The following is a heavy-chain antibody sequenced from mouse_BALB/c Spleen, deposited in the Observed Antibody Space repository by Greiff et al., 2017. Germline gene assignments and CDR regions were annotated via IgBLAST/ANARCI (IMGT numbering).Heavy chain of an antibody. CDR3: ARGGGYFDY. Sequence: VQLKESGPVLVAPSQSLSITCTVSGFSLTGYGVNWVRQPPGKGLEWLGMIWGDGSTDYNSALKSRLSISKDNSKSQVFLKMNSLQTDDTARYYCARGGGYFDYWGQGTTLTVSS. CDR1: GFSLTGYG. CDR2: IWGDGST. J-gene: IGHJ2*01. V-gene: IGHV2-6-7*01.